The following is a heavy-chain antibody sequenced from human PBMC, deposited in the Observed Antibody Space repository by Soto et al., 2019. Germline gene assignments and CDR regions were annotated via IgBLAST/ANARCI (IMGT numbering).Heavy chain of an antibody. V-gene: IGHV4-59*01. J-gene: IGHJ6*02. CDR2: ISYTGSA. CDR1: GGSINYSY. Sequence: PSETLSLTCTVSGGSINYSYLTWIRQPPGKGLEWIGYISYTGSANYNASLKSRLTISVDTSKNQFSLKLSSVTAADTALYYCARVNYGDYYYGMDVWGQGTTVTVYS. D-gene: IGHD4-17*01. CDR3: ARVNYGDYYYGMDV.